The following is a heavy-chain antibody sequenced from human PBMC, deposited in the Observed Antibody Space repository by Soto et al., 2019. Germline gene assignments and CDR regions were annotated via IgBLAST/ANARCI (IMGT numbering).Heavy chain of an antibody. Sequence: PGGSLRLSCTASGFTLGDYAMSWFRQAPGKGLEWVGFIRSKAYGGTTEYAASVKGRFTISRDDSKSIAYLQMNSLKTEDTAVYYCTRRYLPAADYYSSYGMDVWGQGTTVTVSS. CDR2: IRSKAYGGTT. CDR3: TRRYLPAADYYSSYGMDV. D-gene: IGHD2-2*01. CDR1: GFTLGDYA. J-gene: IGHJ6*02. V-gene: IGHV3-49*03.